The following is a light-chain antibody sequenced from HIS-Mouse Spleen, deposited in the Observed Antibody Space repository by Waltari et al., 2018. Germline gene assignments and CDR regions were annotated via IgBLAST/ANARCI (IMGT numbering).Light chain of an antibody. CDR3: SSYAGSNNFVV. Sequence: QSALTQPPSASGSPGQSVTISCTGTSSDVVAYNYVPWYQQHPGKAPKLMIYEVSKRPSGVPDRFSGSKSGNTASLTVSGLQAEDEADYYCSSYAGSNNFVVFGGGTKLTVL. V-gene: IGLV2-8*01. J-gene: IGLJ2*01. CDR1: SSDVVAYNY. CDR2: EVS.